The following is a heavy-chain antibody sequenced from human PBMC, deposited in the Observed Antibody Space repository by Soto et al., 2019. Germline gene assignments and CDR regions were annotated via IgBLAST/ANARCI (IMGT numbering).Heavy chain of an antibody. J-gene: IGHJ5*02. D-gene: IGHD3-22*01. CDR2: IIPIFGTA. CDR1: GGTFSSYA. V-gene: IGHV1-69*13. CDR3: ARGINRREYDSSGYYYPRFDP. Sequence: ASVKVSCKASGGTFSSYAISWVRQAPGQGLEWMGGIIPIFGTANYAQKFQGRVTNTADESTSTAYMELSSLRSEDTAVYYCARGINRREYDSSGYYYPRFDPWGQGTLVTVSS.